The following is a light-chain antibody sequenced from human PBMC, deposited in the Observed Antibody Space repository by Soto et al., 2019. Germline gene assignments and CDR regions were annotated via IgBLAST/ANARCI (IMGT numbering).Light chain of an antibody. Sequence: EIVLTQSPGTLSLSPGERATLSCRASQSVSSSYLAWYQQKPGQAPRLLVYGASSRATGIPDRFSGSGPGTDFTLTISRLEPEDFAVYYFQQYGSPLAWTFGQGTKV. CDR3: QQYGSPLAWT. J-gene: IGKJ1*01. CDR1: QSVSSSY. V-gene: IGKV3-20*01. CDR2: GAS.